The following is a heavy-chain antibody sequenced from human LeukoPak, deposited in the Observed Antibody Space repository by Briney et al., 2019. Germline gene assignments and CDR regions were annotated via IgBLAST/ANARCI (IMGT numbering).Heavy chain of an antibody. Sequence: PSETLSLTCTVSGGSISSSSYYWGWIRQPPGTGLEWIGSIYYSGSTYYNPSLKSRVTISVDTSKNQFSLKLSSVTAADTAVYYCARHYSSSWYRSDAFDIWGQGTMVTVSS. CDR2: IYYSGST. J-gene: IGHJ3*02. CDR1: GGSISSSSYY. CDR3: ARHYSSSWYRSDAFDI. D-gene: IGHD6-13*01. V-gene: IGHV4-39*01.